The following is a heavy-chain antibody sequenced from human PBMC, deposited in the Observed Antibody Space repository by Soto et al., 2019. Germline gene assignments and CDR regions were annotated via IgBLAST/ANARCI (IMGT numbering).Heavy chain of an antibody. CDR2: ISGSGGST. CDR1: GFTFISYA. Sequence: WGSLRLSCAASGFTFISYAIIFFRQAPGKGLEWVSAISGSGGSTYYADSVKGRFTISRDNSKNTLYLQMNSLRAEDTAVYYCAKDVNRYYFDYWGQGTLVTVSS. V-gene: IGHV3-23*01. J-gene: IGHJ4*02. CDR3: AKDVNRYYFDY.